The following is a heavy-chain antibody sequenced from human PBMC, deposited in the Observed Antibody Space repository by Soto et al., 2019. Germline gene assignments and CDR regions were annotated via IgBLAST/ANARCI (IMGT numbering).Heavy chain of an antibody. J-gene: IGHJ6*02. CDR2: IIPISGTA. CDR1: GGTFSRYP. D-gene: IGHD2-2*01. CDR3: ARERSVGYCSTTTCPRPFYYFGMGV. V-gene: IGHV1-69*01. Sequence: QVQLVQSGAEVKKPGSSVKFSCKASGGTFSRYPISWLRQAPGQGLEWMGGIIPISGTADYAPKFQGRVTITADESTSTGYMELRSLTSEDTAVYYCARERSVGYCSTTTCPRPFYYFGMGVWGQGITVTVSS.